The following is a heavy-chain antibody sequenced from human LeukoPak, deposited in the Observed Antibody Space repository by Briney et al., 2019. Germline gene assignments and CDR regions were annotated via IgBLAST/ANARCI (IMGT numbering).Heavy chain of an antibody. D-gene: IGHD2-2*01. CDR3: AREFKVPGDRGWFDP. Sequence: ASVKVSCKASGYTFTSYDINWVRQATGQGLEWMGWMNPNSGNTGYAQKFQGRVTMTRNTSISTAYMELSSLRSEDTAVYYCAREFKVPGDRGWFDPWAREPWSPSPQ. V-gene: IGHV1-8*01. J-gene: IGHJ5*02. CDR2: MNPNSGNT. CDR1: GYTFTSYD.